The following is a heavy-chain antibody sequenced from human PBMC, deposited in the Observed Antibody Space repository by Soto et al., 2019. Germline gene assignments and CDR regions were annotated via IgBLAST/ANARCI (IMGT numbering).Heavy chain of an antibody. CDR2: VWYDGTNK. J-gene: IGHJ4*02. CDR3: ARGGHSSSWYRLEAYFFDY. V-gene: IGHV3-33*01. D-gene: IGHD6-13*01. Sequence: QVQLVESGGGVVQPGRSLRLSCEASGFTFKSYGMHWVRQAPGKGLEWVAVVWYDGTNKKNADSVKGRFNIYRDNSKNTLYLQMDSLRAEDTGIYYCARGGHSSSWYRLEAYFFDYWGQGSLVTVSS. CDR1: GFTFKSYG.